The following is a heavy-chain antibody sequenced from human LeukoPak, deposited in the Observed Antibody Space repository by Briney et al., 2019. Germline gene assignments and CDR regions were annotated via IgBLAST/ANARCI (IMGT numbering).Heavy chain of an antibody. Sequence: GGSLRLSCAASGFTFSSYAMSWVRQAPGKGLEWVSAISGSGGSTYYADSVKGRFTISRDNSKNTLFLQMSGLRAEDTAVYYCAKVLVPGSGRYSEADWGQGTLVTVSS. CDR1: GFTFSSYA. J-gene: IGHJ4*02. D-gene: IGHD2-15*01. V-gene: IGHV3-23*01. CDR2: ISGSGGST. CDR3: AKVLVPGSGRYSEAD.